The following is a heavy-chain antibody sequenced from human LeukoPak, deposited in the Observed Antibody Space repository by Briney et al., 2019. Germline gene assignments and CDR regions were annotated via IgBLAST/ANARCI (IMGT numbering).Heavy chain of an antibody. CDR1: GGSVSSGSYY. D-gene: IGHD2-15*01. CDR3: ARDGVATNWFDP. V-gene: IGHV4-61*01. Sequence: SETLSLTCTVSGGSVSSGSYYWRWIRQPPGKGLEWIGYIYYSGSTNYNPSLKSRVTISVDTSKNQFSLKLSSVTAADTAVYYCARDGVATNWFDPWGQGTLVTVSS. J-gene: IGHJ5*02. CDR2: IYYSGST.